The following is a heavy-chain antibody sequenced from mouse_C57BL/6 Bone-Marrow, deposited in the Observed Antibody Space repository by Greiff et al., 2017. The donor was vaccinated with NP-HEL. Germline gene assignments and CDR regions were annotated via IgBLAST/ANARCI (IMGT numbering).Heavy chain of an antibody. J-gene: IGHJ2*01. CDR3: ARWSDHYYGHYFDY. Sequence: QVQLKQPGAELVKPGASVKLSCKASGYTFTSYWMHWVKQRPGQGLEWIGMIHPNSGSTNYNEKFKSKATLTVDKSSSTAYMQLSSLTSEDSAVYYCARWSDHYYGHYFDYWGQGTTLTVSS. CDR2: IHPNSGST. V-gene: IGHV1-64*01. D-gene: IGHD1-2*01. CDR1: GYTFTSYW.